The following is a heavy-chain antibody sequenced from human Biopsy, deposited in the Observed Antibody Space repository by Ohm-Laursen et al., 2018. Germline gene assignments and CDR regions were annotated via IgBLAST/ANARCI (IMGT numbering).Heavy chain of an antibody. CDR2: IKSKFDGETT. Sequence: PRLSCAASGFTFGDAWMSWIRQAPGKGLEWVGRIKSKFDGETTDYAAPVKGRFIISRDDSKSTLFLQMNSLKVEDTGVYFCSTGGGDFYYNGMDVWGQGTTVTVSS. D-gene: IGHD3-16*01. CDR1: GFTFGDAW. J-gene: IGHJ6*02. V-gene: IGHV3-15*01. CDR3: STGGGDFYYNGMDV.